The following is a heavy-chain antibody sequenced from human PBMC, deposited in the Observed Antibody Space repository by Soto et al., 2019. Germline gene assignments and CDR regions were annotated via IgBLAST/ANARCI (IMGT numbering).Heavy chain of an antibody. V-gene: IGHV3-30-3*01. CDR3: AKETSAYEIDY. D-gene: IGHD5-12*01. Sequence: QVQLVESGGGVVQPGRSLRLSCAASGFIFSGYAMHWVRQAPGKGLEWVAVISYDGNTKYYADSVKGRFTVSRDNSKNTLYVQMNNLSAEDTAMYYCAKETSAYEIDYCGQGTLVTVSS. J-gene: IGHJ4*02. CDR2: ISYDGNTK. CDR1: GFIFSGYA.